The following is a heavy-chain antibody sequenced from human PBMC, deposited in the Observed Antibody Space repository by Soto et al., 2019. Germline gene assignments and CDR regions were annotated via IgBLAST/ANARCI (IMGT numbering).Heavy chain of an antibody. D-gene: IGHD3-9*01. CDR1: GGSISSGSYS. CDR2: IYHSTST. CDR3: ARGPPIFY. Sequence: QLQLQESGSGLVKPPQTLSLTSAVSGGSISSGSYSWSWIRQPPGKGLEWVGYIYHSTSTYYNPSLKSRVTISVDRSKNQFSLKLSSVTAADTAVYYCARGPPIFYWGQGTLVTVSS. J-gene: IGHJ4*02. V-gene: IGHV4-30-2*01.